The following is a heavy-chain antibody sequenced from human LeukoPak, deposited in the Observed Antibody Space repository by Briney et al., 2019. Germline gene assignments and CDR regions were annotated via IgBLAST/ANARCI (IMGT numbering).Heavy chain of an antibody. J-gene: IGHJ4*02. CDR1: GFTVSSNY. D-gene: IGHD1-26*01. Sequence: GGSLRLSCAASGFTVSSNYMSWVRQAPGKGLEWVSVIYSGGSTYYADSVKGRFTISRDNSKNTLYLQMNSLGAEDTAVYYCARLSGSYYKGDYWGQGTLVTVSS. V-gene: IGHV3-66*04. CDR2: IYSGGST. CDR3: ARLSGSYYKGDY.